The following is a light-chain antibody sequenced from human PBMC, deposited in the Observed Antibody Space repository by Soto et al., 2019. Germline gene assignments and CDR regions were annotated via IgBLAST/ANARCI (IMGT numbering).Light chain of an antibody. CDR3: LSYTTSSTYV. CDR1: SGDIGGYNY. CDR2: DVS. V-gene: IGLV2-14*03. Sequence: QSVLTQPASVSGSPGQSIAISCTGTSGDIGGYNYVSWYQQHPGRAPKLMIYDVSNRPSGVSTRFSGSKSDNTASLTISGLQPEDEGDYYCLSYTTSSTYVFGTGNKVTVL. J-gene: IGLJ1*01.